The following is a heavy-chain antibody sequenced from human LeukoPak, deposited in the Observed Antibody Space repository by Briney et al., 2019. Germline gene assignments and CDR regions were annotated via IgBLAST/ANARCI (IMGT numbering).Heavy chain of an antibody. V-gene: IGHV3-30*03. Sequence: PGGSLRLSCAASGFTFSTYGMHWVRQAPGKGLEWVAVISYDESNKNYADSVKGRFTISRDSSKNTVYLQMNSLRAEDTAVYYCAREGWRGLRDRAFDIWGQGTMVTVSS. J-gene: IGHJ3*02. CDR2: ISYDESNK. CDR1: GFTFSTYG. CDR3: AREGWRGLRDRAFDI. D-gene: IGHD4-17*01.